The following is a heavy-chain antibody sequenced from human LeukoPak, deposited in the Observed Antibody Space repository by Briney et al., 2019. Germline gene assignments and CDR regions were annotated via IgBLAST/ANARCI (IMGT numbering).Heavy chain of an antibody. D-gene: IGHD3-3*01. J-gene: IGHJ5*02. CDR3: ARWRGYTGSIDENWFDP. CDR1: GYSFTTYG. Sequence: ASVTVSCKASGYSFTTYGITWVRQAPGQGLEWMEWINTNSGATDYEAKLQGRVTMTRDTSTSTAYMEVRSLRSDDTAVYYCARWRGYTGSIDENWFDPWGQGTLVTVSS. V-gene: IGHV1-18*01. CDR2: INTNSGAT.